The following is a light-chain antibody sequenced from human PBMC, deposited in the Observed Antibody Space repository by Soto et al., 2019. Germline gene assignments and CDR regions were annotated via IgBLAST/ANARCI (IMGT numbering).Light chain of an antibody. CDR3: QHYNSYSEA. V-gene: IGKV1-5*01. J-gene: IGKJ1*01. CDR1: QTISSW. CDR2: DAS. Sequence: DIQITQSPSTLSASVGYRVTITCRASQTISSWLAWYQQKPGKAPRLLIYDASTLERGVPSRFSGSGSGTEFTLTISSLQPDDFATYYCQHYNSYSEAFGQGTKVDIK.